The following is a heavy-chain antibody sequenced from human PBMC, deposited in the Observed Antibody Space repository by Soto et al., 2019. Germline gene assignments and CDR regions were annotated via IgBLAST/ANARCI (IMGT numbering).Heavy chain of an antibody. D-gene: IGHD2-21*01. CDR1: GFSFSTYT. CDR2: MSNDGGLK. V-gene: IGHV3-30-3*01. CDR3: ARDFAWNFDY. Sequence: PGGSLRLSCAASGFSFSTYTMHWVRQAPGQGLEWLSFMSNDGGLKDYADSVKGRFTISRDNSKNTLYLQMNGLRTEDSAIYYCARDFAWNFDYWGQGILVTVSS. J-gene: IGHJ4*02.